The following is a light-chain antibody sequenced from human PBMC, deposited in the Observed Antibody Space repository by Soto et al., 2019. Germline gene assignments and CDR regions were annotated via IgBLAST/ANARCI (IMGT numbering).Light chain of an antibody. V-gene: IGLV2-14*01. CDR1: STDIGGYDY. Sequence: QSVLTQSASVSGSPGQSITISCTGTSTDIGGYDYVSWYQHHPSKAPKLLIYEVSNRPLGVSNRFAGSKSDNTASLTISGLQTEDEADYYCSSYTDTYTFVFGTGTKVTVL. J-gene: IGLJ1*01. CDR2: EVS. CDR3: SSYTDTYTFV.